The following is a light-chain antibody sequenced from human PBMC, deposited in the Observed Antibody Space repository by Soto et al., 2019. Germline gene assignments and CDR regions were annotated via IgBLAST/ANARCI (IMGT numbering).Light chain of an antibody. CDR3: SSYRSSTTFV. Sequence: QSALTQPASVSGSPGQSITISCTGTSSDVGAYNYVSWYQQYPGKAPKVIIFEVRKRPSGVSNRFSGSKSGDTASLTISGLQAEDEADCYCSSYRSSTTFVFGTVTKLTVL. CDR1: SSDVGAYNY. J-gene: IGLJ1*01. CDR2: EVR. V-gene: IGLV2-14*01.